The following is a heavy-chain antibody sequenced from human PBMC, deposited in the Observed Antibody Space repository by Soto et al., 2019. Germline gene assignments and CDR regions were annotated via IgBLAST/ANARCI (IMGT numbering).Heavy chain of an antibody. J-gene: IGHJ6*02. Sequence: SETLTLTCTVSGGSISSYYWSWIRQPPGKGLEWIGYIYYSGSTNYNPSLKSRVTISVDTSKNQFSLKLSSVTAADTAVYYCARVKRELELPADYYYYGTDVWGQGTTVTVSS. CDR3: ARVKRELELPADYYYYGTDV. CDR2: IYYSGST. V-gene: IGHV4-59*01. D-gene: IGHD1-7*01. CDR1: GGSISSYY.